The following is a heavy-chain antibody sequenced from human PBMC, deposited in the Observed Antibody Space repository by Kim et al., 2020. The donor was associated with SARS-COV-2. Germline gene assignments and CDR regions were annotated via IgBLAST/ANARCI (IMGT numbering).Heavy chain of an antibody. V-gene: IGHV3-33*05. CDR1: GFTFSSYG. D-gene: IGHD3-16*01. J-gene: IGHJ4*01. Sequence: GGSLRLSCAASGFTFSSYGMHWVRQAPGKGLEWVAVISYDGSNKYYADSVKGRFTISRDNSKKTVDLQMHSLRAEDTAVYYCARDRFGGSAPGYTDYWG. CDR2: ISYDGSNK. CDR3: ARDRFGGSAPGYTDY.